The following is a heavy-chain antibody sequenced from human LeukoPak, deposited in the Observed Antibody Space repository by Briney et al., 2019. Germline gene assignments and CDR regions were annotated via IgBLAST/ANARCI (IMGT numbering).Heavy chain of an antibody. CDR3: ARGRKDFDY. Sequence: KPSETLSLTCTVSGGSISSYYWSWIRQPPGKGLEWIGYIYYSGSTNYNPSLKSRVTISVDTSKNQFSLKLSSATAADTAVYYCARGRKDFDYWGQGTLVTVSS. J-gene: IGHJ4*02. CDR2: IYYSGST. V-gene: IGHV4-59*01. CDR1: GGSISSYY.